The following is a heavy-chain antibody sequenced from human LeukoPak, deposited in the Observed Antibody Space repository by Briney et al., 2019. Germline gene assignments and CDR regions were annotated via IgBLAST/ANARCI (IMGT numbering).Heavy chain of an antibody. J-gene: IGHJ5*02. CDR3: ARGLITMVRGVIIANNNWFDP. Sequence: SGPTLVNPTETLTLTCTVSGFSLGNARMGVSWIRQPPGKALEWLAHIFSNDEKSYSTSLKSRLTISKDTSKSQVVLTMTNMDPVDTATYYCARGLITMVRGVIIANNNWFDPWGQGTLVTVSS. D-gene: IGHD3-10*01. CDR2: IFSNDEK. CDR1: GFSLGNARMG. V-gene: IGHV2-26*01.